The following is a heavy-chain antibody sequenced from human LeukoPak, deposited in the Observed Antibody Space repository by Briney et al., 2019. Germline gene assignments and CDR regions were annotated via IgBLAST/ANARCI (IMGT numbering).Heavy chain of an antibody. J-gene: IGHJ4*02. CDR3: ARGDYYDSSAYSY. CDR2: INPIGGGT. D-gene: IGHD3-22*01. CDR1: GNPFTDYF. V-gene: IGHV1-2*02. Sequence: ASVKVSCKASGNPFTDYFIHWVRQAPGQGLELMGWINPIGGGTNYAQKCQGRVTMTRDTSISTAYMEMSRLRSDDTAIYFCARGDYYDSSAYSYWGQGTLVTVSS.